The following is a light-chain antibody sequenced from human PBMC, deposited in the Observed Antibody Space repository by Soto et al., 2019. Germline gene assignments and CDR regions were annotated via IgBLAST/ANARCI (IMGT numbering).Light chain of an antibody. Sequence: EIVMTQSPATLSVSPGERATLSCRASQSVSSNLAWYQQNPGQAPRLLIYGASTRATGIPARFSGSGSGTEFTLTISSLQSEDFAVYYCQQYNNWPPMYTFGQGTKVEIK. CDR1: QSVSSN. CDR2: GAS. V-gene: IGKV3-15*01. J-gene: IGKJ2*01. CDR3: QQYNNWPPMYT.